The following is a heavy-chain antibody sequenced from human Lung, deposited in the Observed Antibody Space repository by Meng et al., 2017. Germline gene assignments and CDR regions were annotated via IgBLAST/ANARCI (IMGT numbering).Heavy chain of an antibody. CDR3: ARGPTTMAHDFDY. CDR1: GGSSSDYY. Sequence: QVKLQRWGLGLLKHSVTLSCTFVVSGGSSSDYYWSWIRQPPGKGLEWIGEINHSGSTNYNPSLESRATISVDTSQNNLSLKLSSVTAADSAVYYCARGPTTMAHDFDYWGQGTLVTVPS. V-gene: IGHV4-34*01. J-gene: IGHJ4*02. CDR2: INHSGST. D-gene: IGHD4-11*01.